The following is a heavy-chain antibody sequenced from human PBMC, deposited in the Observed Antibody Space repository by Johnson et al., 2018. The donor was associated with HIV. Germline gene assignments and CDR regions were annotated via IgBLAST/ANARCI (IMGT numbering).Heavy chain of an antibody. CDR2: ISYAGTDT. D-gene: IGHD6-19*01. CDR3: ARVQRSGWFHTDAFDL. CDR1: GLTFSSYA. J-gene: IGHJ3*01. Sequence: QVQLVESGGGVVQPGRSLRLSCAASGLTFSSYAIPWVRQAPGKGLEWVALISYAGTDTFYATSVKGRFTVSRDNSNNILFLQMSSLRSDDTAVYFCARVQRSGWFHTDAFDLWGQGTMVTVSS. V-gene: IGHV3-30*04.